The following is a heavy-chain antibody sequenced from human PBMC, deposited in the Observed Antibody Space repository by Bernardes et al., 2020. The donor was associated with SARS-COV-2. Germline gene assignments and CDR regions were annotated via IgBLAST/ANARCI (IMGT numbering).Heavy chain of an antibody. CDR3: ARIDEVTDRDY. Sequence: GGSLRLSCAASGFTFSSSWMSWVRQAPGKGLEWVANIKGDGSQRCSVDSVRGRFTISRDNAKNLLYLQMNSLRAEDTAVYYCARIDEVTDRDYWGQGTLVTVSS. V-gene: IGHV3-7*01. CDR2: IKGDGSQR. D-gene: IGHD2-21*02. CDR1: GFTFSSSW. J-gene: IGHJ4*02.